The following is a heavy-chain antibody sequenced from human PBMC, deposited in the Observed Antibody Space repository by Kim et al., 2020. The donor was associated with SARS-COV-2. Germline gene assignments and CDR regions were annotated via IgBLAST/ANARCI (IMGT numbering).Heavy chain of an antibody. V-gene: IGHV3-73*01. CDR1: GFTFSGSA. D-gene: IGHD3-3*01. CDR2: ISSSGSSYST. J-gene: IGHJ3*01. CDR3: TSVPARTSAFWDAFDL. Sequence: GGSLRLSCAASGFTFSGSAMRWVRQAPGKGLAWVAGISSSGSSYSTTYAASGRVNFSITRDNTKHTAYMHMNNLETAATDVYYCTSVPARTSAFWDAFDLWGRGTKVTVSS.